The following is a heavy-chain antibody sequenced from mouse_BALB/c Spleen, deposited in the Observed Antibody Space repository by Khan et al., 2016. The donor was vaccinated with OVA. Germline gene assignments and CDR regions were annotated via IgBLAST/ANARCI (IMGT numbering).Heavy chain of an antibody. J-gene: IGHJ2*01. Sequence: QVQLKESDAELVKPGASVKISCKASGYTFTDHAIHGVKQTPEQGLEWIGYISPGNGEIKYNERLKGKATLTADKSSSTAYIQYNSLTSEDSAVYFCKSDDDYGSSYGYWGQGTTLTVSS. CDR3: KSDDDYGSSYGY. CDR2: ISPGNGEI. D-gene: IGHD1-1*01. V-gene: IGHV1S53*02. CDR1: GYTFTDHA.